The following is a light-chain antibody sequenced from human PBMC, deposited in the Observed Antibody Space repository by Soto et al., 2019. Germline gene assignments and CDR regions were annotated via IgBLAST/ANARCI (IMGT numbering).Light chain of an antibody. J-gene: IGKJ5*01. CDR1: QSLNNY. CDR2: DAS. Sequence: DIQMTQSPSTLSASVGDRVTITCRASQSLNNYFAWYQQKPGKAPKLLIYDASTLERGVPSRFSGTGSGTEFTLTISSLQPDDFATYYCQQYYRSSITFGQGTRLAIK. CDR3: QQYYRSSIT. V-gene: IGKV1-5*01.